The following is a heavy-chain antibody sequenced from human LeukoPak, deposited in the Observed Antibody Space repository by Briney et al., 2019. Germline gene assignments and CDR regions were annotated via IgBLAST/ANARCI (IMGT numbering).Heavy chain of an antibody. CDR2: VRQDGSEK. D-gene: IGHD6-19*01. Sequence: PGGSLRLSCAASGFSFSNFWMHWVRQAPGRGLEWVTSVRQDGSEKYYVDSVRGRFTISRDNAKNSLYLQMNSLRAEDTAVYYCARDRESGWIPDAFDIWGQGTMVTVSS. CDR1: GFSFSNFW. CDR3: ARDRESGWIPDAFDI. J-gene: IGHJ3*02. V-gene: IGHV3-7*01.